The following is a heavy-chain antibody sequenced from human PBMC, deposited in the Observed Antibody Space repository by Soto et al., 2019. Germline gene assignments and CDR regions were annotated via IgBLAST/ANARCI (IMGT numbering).Heavy chain of an antibody. CDR1: GFTFSSYG. D-gene: IGHD6-19*01. CDR3: ARDRRGSGWYDYFDY. J-gene: IGHJ4*02. CDR2: IWYDGSNE. V-gene: IGHV3-33*01. Sequence: QVQLVESGVGVVQPGRSLRLSCAASGFTFSSYGMHWVRQAPGKGLEWVAAIWYDGSNENYADSVKGRFTISRDNSKNTLYLQMNSLRAEDTALYYCARDRRGSGWYDYFDYWGQGTLVTVSS.